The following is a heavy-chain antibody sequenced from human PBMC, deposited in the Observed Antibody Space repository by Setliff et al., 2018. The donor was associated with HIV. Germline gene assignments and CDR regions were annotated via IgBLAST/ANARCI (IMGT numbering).Heavy chain of an antibody. Sequence: SETLSLTCTVSGGSISSSSYYWGWIRQPSGKGLQWIGSIYYSGSTYYNPSLKSRVTRSVDTSKNQFSLKLSSVTAADTAVYYCARAVQLGYFDYWGQGTLVTVS. CDR1: GGSISSSSYY. J-gene: IGHJ4*02. D-gene: IGHD1-1*01. CDR2: IYYSGST. V-gene: IGHV4-39*07. CDR3: ARAVQLGYFDY.